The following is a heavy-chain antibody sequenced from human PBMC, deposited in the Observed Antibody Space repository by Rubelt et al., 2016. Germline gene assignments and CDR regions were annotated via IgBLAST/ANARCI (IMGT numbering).Heavy chain of an antibody. Sequence: QVQLVQSGAEVKKPGASLKVSCKASGYTFTGYYLQWVRQAPGQGLEWMGWISAYNGNTNYPQRLQGRVTMTTDTSTSTAYMELRSLRSDDTAVYYCARDTVDTYIPYYFDYWGQGTLVTVSS. D-gene: IGHD4-23*01. CDR3: ARDTVDTYIPYYFDY. CDR2: ISAYNGNT. CDR1: GYTFTGYY. V-gene: IGHV1-18*04. J-gene: IGHJ4*02.